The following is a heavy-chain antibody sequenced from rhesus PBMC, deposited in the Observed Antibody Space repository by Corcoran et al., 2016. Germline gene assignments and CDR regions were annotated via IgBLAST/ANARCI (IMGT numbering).Heavy chain of an antibody. D-gene: IGHD3-9*01. CDR2: IYGSASST. CDR1: GGSISSSY. V-gene: IGHV4-169*01. CDR3: ARAAGLDAFDF. J-gene: IGHJ3*01. Sequence: QLQLQESGPGLVKPSETLSVTCAVSGGSISSSYWSWIRQAPGKGLEWIGYIYGSASSTNYNPPLKSRVTLSVDTSKNKLSLRLSAVTTADTAVYYCARAAGLDAFDFWGQGLRVTVSS.